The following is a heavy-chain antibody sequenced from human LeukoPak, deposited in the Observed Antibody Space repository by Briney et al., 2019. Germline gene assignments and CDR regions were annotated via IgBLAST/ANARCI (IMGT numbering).Heavy chain of an antibody. J-gene: IGHJ4*02. CDR3: ASRSVVTAMAFDY. CDR1: GGTFSSYA. Sequence: GASVKVSCKASGGTFSSYAISWVRQAPGQGLEWMGGIIPIFGTANYAQKFQGRVTITADESTSTAYMEPSSLRSEDTAVYYCASRSVVTAMAFDYWGQGTLVTVSS. D-gene: IGHD2-21*02. V-gene: IGHV1-69*13. CDR2: IIPIFGTA.